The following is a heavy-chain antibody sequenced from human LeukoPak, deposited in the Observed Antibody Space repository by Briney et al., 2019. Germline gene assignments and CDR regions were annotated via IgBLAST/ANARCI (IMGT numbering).Heavy chain of an antibody. CDR2: IIPIFGKA. CDR3: ARGREVQLWYPHYYYYYYMDV. V-gene: IGHV1-69*13. Sequence: SVKVSCKASGGTFSSYAISWVRQAPGQGLEWMGGIIPIFGKANYAQKFQGRVTITADESTSTAYMELSSLRSEDTAVYYCARGREVQLWYPHYYYYYYMDVWGKGTTVSVSS. CDR1: GGTFSSYA. J-gene: IGHJ6*03. D-gene: IGHD5-18*01.